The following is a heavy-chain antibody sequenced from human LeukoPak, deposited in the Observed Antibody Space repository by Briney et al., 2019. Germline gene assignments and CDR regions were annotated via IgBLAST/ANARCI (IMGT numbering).Heavy chain of an antibody. Sequence: GGSLRLSCAPSGFTFSSYWMSWVRQAPGKGLEWVANMKYDGSEKYYVDSVKGRFTISRDNAKNSLYLQMNSLRAEDTAVYYCARDIEAAGLFLDYWGQGTLVTVSS. CDR2: MKYDGSEK. V-gene: IGHV3-7*01. J-gene: IGHJ4*02. D-gene: IGHD6-13*01. CDR3: ARDIEAAGLFLDY. CDR1: GFTFSSYW.